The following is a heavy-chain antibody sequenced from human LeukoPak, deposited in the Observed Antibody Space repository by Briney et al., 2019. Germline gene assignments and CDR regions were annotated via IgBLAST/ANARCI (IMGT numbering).Heavy chain of an antibody. CDR3: ARSIRGYSSGWYYFDY. Sequence: SETLSLTCAVYGGSFSGYYWSWIRQPPGKGLEWIGEINHSGNTHYNPSLKSRVTISVDTSKNQFSLKLSSVTAADTAVYYCARSIRGYSSGWYYFDYWGQGTLITVSS. V-gene: IGHV4-34*01. J-gene: IGHJ4*02. D-gene: IGHD6-19*01. CDR2: INHSGNT. CDR1: GGSFSGYY.